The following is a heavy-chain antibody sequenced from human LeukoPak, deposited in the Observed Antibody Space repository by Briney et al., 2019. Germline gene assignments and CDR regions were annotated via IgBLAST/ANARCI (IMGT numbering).Heavy chain of an antibody. CDR3: ARGGYPFDY. J-gene: IGHJ4*02. Sequence: SETLSLTCAVYGGSFSGYFWSWIRQPRGKGLEWLGEINHSGRTNYNPSLTSRVTITEDTPKKQISLKLSSVTAADTAVYYCARGGYPFDYRGQGTLVTVSS. D-gene: IGHD5-12*01. V-gene: IGHV4-34*01. CDR2: INHSGRT. CDR1: GGSFSGYF.